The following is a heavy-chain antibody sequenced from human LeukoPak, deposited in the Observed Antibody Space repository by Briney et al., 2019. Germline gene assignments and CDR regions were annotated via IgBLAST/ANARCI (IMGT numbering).Heavy chain of an antibody. Sequence: GGSLRLSCAASGFTFSNYAMSWVRQAPGKGLEWVSYIKGGGGHTFYADSVQGRFTNSRDNSKNTLYLQMNSLRVEDTAVYYCAKSRLSYVDDVFDVWGQGTVVTVSS. CDR3: AKSRLSYVDDVFDV. V-gene: IGHV3-23*01. D-gene: IGHD3-16*02. J-gene: IGHJ3*01. CDR2: IKGGGGHT. CDR1: GFTFSNYA.